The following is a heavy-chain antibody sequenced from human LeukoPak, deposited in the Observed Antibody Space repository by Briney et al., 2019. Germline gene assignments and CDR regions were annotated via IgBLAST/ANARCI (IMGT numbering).Heavy chain of an antibody. CDR1: GGSISSGSYY. D-gene: IGHD6-6*01. V-gene: IGHV4-61*02. CDR3: AGSIAARRGAWFDP. Sequence: SETLSLTCTVSGGSISSGSYYWSWTRQPAGKGLEWIGRIYTSGSTNYNPSLKSRVTISVDTSKNQFSLKLSSVTAADTAVYYCAGSIAARRGAWFDPWGQGTLVTVSS. CDR2: IYTSGST. J-gene: IGHJ5*02.